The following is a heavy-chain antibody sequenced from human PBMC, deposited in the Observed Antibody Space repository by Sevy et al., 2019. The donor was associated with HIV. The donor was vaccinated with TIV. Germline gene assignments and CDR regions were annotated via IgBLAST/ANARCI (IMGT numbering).Heavy chain of an antibody. CDR1: GGSISSSSYY. J-gene: IGHJ4*02. CDR2: IYYSGST. Sequence: SETLSLTCTVSGGSISSSSYYWGWIRQPPGKGLEWIGSIYYSGSTYYNPSLKSRVTISVETSKNQFSLKLSSVTAADTAVYYCARQSNDFWSGYYLYYFDYWGQGTLVTVSS. D-gene: IGHD3-3*01. V-gene: IGHV4-39*01. CDR3: ARQSNDFWSGYYLYYFDY.